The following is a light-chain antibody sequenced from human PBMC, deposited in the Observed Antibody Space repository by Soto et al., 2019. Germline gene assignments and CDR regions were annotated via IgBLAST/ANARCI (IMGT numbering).Light chain of an antibody. CDR2: GAS. V-gene: IGKV3D-15*01. CDR3: QQYNNWPPIT. J-gene: IGKJ5*01. CDR1: QSVSS. Sequence: EIVLTQSPGTLSLSPVERATLSCMASQSVSSIAWYQQKPGQAPRLLIYGASSRATGIPDRFSGSGSGTDFTLTISSLQSEDFAVYYCQQYNNWPPITFGQGTRLEIK.